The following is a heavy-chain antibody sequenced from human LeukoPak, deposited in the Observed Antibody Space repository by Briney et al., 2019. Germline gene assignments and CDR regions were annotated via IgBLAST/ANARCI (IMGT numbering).Heavy chain of an antibody. V-gene: IGHV1-18*01. CDR3: ARDSADLDYYGSGSYW. CDR1: GYTFTSYG. J-gene: IGHJ4*02. D-gene: IGHD3-10*01. CDR2: ISAYNGNT. Sequence: ASVKLSCKASGYTFTSYGISWVRQAPGQGLEWMGWISAYNGNTNYAQKLQGRVTMTTDTSTSKAYMELRSLRSDDTAVYYCARDSADLDYYGSGSYWWGQGTLVTVSS.